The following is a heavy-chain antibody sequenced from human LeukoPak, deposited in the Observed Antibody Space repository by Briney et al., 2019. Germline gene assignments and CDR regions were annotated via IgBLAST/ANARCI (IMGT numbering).Heavy chain of an antibody. CDR3: ARELDSSGYSSWFDP. V-gene: IGHV4-30-2*01. Sequence: PSETLSLTCAVSGGSISSGGYSWSWIRQPPGKGLEWIGYIYHSGSTYYNPSLKSRVTISEDRSKNQFSLKLSSVTAADTAVYYCARELDSSGYSSWFDPWGQGTLVTVSS. J-gene: IGHJ5*02. D-gene: IGHD3-22*01. CDR1: GGSISSGGYS. CDR2: IYHSGST.